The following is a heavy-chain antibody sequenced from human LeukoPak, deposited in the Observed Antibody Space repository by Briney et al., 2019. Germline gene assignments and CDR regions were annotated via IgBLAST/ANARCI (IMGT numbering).Heavy chain of an antibody. CDR1: GFTFTSSA. CDR3: AASPDYHDSSGYSYYFDY. Sequence: SVKVSCKASGFTFTSSAVQWVRQARGQRLEWIGWIVVGSGNTNYAQKFQERVTITRDMSTSTAYMELSSLRSEDTAVYYCAASPDYHDSSGYSYYFDYWGQGTLVTVSS. D-gene: IGHD3-22*01. J-gene: IGHJ4*02. CDR2: IVVGSGNT. V-gene: IGHV1-58*01.